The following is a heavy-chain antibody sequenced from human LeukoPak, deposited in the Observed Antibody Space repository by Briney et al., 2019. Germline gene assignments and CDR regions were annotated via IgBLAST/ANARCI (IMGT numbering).Heavy chain of an antibody. CDR3: ARWQYTISSGWFDP. Sequence: PSETLSLSCTVSGSSISSSSYYWGWIRQPPGKGLEWIGALYYTGSTYYNPSLKSRATISVDTSKNQFSLKLSLVTAADTAVYYCARWQYTISSGWFDPWGQGTLVTVSS. CDR2: LYYTGST. CDR1: GSSISSSSYY. D-gene: IGHD6-6*01. V-gene: IGHV4-39*01. J-gene: IGHJ5*02.